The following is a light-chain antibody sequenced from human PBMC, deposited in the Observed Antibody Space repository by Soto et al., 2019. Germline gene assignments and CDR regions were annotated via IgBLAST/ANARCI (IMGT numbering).Light chain of an antibody. CDR3: QQYSNYWT. CDR2: KAS. J-gene: IGKJ1*01. V-gene: IGKV1-5*03. CDR1: QSISGW. Sequence: DIQMTQSPSTLSASVGDSVTITCRASQSISGWLAWYQQKPGKAPKLLIYKASSLESGVPSRFSGSGSGTEFTLTISSLQPDDFATYYCQQYSNYWTFGQGTKVEIK.